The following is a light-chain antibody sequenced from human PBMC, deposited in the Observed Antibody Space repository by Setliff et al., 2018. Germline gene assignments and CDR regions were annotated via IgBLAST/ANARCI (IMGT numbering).Light chain of an antibody. J-gene: IGLJ1*01. CDR3: QSYAGGLGGYV. CDR1: GAGFT. CDR2: HNN. Sequence: QSVLTQLPSVSGAPGQRVSISCTGIGAGFTVHWYQQLPTTAPKLLISHNNNRPSGVPDRLSGSRSGTSASLVITGLQAEDEADYYCQSYAGGLGGYVFGGGTKVTVL. V-gene: IGLV1-40*01.